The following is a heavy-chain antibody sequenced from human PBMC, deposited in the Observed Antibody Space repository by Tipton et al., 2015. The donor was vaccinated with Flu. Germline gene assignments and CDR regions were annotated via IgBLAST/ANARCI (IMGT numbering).Heavy chain of an antibody. Sequence: TLSLTCTVSGGSISSSSYYWGWIRQPPGKGLEWIGSIYYSGSTYYNPSLKSRVTISVDTFKNQFSLKLSSVTAADTAVYYCARDYDILTGPGAFDIWGQGTMVTVSS. D-gene: IGHD3-9*01. CDR3: ARDYDILTGPGAFDI. CDR1: GGSISSSSYY. J-gene: IGHJ3*02. V-gene: IGHV4-39*07. CDR2: IYYSGST.